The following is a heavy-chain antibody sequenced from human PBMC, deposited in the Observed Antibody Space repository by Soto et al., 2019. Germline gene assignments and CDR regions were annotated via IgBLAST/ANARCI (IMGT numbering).Heavy chain of an antibody. CDR1: GGSVSSSSYY. CDR3: GRLEGLATISYYFDY. CDR2: VYYIGSN. Sequence: QLQLQESGPGLVKPSETLSLTCTVSGGSVSSSSYYWGWVRQPPGKGLEWIGSVYYIGSNSYNPSLESRVTISVDKSKNQFSLKLMSLSAADTAVYYCGRLEGLATISYYFDYWGQGALVTVSS. D-gene: IGHD3-9*01. J-gene: IGHJ4*02. V-gene: IGHV4-39*01.